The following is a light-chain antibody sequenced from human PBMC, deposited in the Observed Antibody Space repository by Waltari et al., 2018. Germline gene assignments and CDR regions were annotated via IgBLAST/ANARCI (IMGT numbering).Light chain of an antibody. CDR1: SGSVSTNNY. CDR3: TLYMGSGIDV. Sequence: TVVTQEPSLSVSPGGTVTLTCGLSSGSVSTNNYPSWYQQTPGQTPRMLIYSTNTRPPRVPDRFSGSILGNKAALTITGAQADDESDYYCTLYMGSGIDVFGSGTKLTVL. CDR2: STN. V-gene: IGLV8-61*01. J-gene: IGLJ6*01.